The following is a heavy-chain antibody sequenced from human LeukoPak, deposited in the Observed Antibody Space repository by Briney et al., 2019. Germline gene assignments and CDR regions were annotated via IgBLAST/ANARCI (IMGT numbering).Heavy chain of an antibody. CDR3: ARDRRWTATTVTYFDY. V-gene: IGHV3-7*01. J-gene: IGHJ4*02. D-gene: IGHD4-11*01. CDR1: GFTFSSYW. Sequence: GGSLRLSCAASGFTFSSYWMTWVRQAPGKGLEWVANIKQDGSEKYYVDSVRGRFTISRDNTKNSLYLQVNSLRAEDTAVYYCARDRRWTATTVTYFDYWGQGTLVPVSS. CDR2: IKQDGSEK.